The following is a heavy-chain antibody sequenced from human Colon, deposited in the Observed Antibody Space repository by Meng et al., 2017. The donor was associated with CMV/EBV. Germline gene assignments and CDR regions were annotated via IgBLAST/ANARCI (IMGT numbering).Heavy chain of an antibody. CDR3: ATGQDRYHY. D-gene: IGHD1-1*01. Sequence: GESLKISCAASGFTFSTYAVTWVRQAPGKGLEWVSALTPSGDSTFYADSVKGRFTISRDNSKNTLHLQMNSLGAEDTAVYYCATGQDRYHYWGQGTLVTVSS. J-gene: IGHJ4*02. V-gene: IGHV3-23*01. CDR2: LTPSGDST. CDR1: GFTFSTYA.